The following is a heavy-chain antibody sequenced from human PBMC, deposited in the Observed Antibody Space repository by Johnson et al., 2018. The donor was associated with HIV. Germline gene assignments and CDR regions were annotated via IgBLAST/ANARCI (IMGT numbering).Heavy chain of an antibody. Sequence: MLLVESGGGLVQPGGSLRLSCAASGFTFSNAWMSWVRQAPGKGLEWVGRIKSKTDGGTTDYAAPVKGRFTISRDDSKNTLYLQMNSLKTEDTAVYYCTTAGLRYFDWFTGAFDIWGQGTMVTVSS. CDR2: IKSKTDGGTT. V-gene: IGHV3-15*01. CDR1: GFTFSNAW. CDR3: TTAGLRYFDWFTGAFDI. J-gene: IGHJ3*02. D-gene: IGHD3-9*01.